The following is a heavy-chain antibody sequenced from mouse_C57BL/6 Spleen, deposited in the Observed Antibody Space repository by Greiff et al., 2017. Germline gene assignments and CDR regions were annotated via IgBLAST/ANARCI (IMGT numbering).Heavy chain of an antibody. D-gene: IGHD6-5*01. CDR1: GYAFSSSW. CDR3: GIEGSYPLDY. J-gene: IGHJ4*01. V-gene: IGHV1-82*01. CDR2: IYPGDGDT. Sequence: VQLQQSGPELVKPGASVKISCKASGYAFSSSWMNWVKQRPGKGLEWIGRIYPGDGDTNYNGKFKGKATLTADKSSSTAYMQLSSLTSEDSAVXFCGIEGSYPLDYWGQGTSVTVSA.